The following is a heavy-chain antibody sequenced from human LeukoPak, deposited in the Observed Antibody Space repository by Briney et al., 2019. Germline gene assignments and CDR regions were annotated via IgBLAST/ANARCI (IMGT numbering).Heavy chain of an antibody. CDR2: IGDTGRAR. CDR1: GFTFSRHG. V-gene: IGHV3-30*03. D-gene: IGHD3-16*01. Sequence: PGGSLRLSCAASGFTFSRHGMHWVRQAPGKGLEWVAVIGDTGRARYYADSVKGRFTTSRDNSQNTLYQEMNSLRYDDTALYYCAREAAWGNWYFDLWGRGTLVTVSS. J-gene: IGHJ2*01. CDR3: AREAAWGNWYFDL.